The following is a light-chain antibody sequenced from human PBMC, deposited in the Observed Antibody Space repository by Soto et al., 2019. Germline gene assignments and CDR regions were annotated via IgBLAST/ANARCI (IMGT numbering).Light chain of an antibody. CDR2: EVS. V-gene: IGLV2-23*02. J-gene: IGLJ1*01. Sequence: QSALTQPASVSGSPGQAITISCTGTSSDVGSYNLVSWYQQHPGKAPKLMIYEVSKRPSGVSNRFSGSKSGNTASLPISGLQAEDEADYYCCSYAGSSTLYVFGTGTKLTVL. CDR3: CSYAGSSTLYV. CDR1: SSDVGSYNL.